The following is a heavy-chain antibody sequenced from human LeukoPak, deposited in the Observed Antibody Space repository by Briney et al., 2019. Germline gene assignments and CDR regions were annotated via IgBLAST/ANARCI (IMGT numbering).Heavy chain of an antibody. D-gene: IGHD1/OR15-1a*01. CDR2: ISDTSNTM. CDR1: GFTFRTHN. J-gene: IGHJ5*01. Sequence: GGSLRLSCAASGFTFRTHNMNWVRQAPGKGLEWLSYISDTSNTMYYADFVKGRFAISRDNSKNTLYLQLSSLRAEDTALYYCAKDANNLGYVPSYFESWGQGTLVTVSS. CDR3: AKDANNLGYVPSYFES. V-gene: IGHV3-48*01.